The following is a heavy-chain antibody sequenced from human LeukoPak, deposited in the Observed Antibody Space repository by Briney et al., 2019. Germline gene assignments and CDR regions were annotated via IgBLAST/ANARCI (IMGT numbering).Heavy chain of an antibody. D-gene: IGHD3-22*01. J-gene: IGHJ4*02. CDR3: ARDLYYDSSGYYPGY. Sequence: SGGSLRLSCAASGFTFSDYYMSWIRQAPGKGLEWVSYISSSGSTIYYADSVKGRFTISRDNAKNSLYLQMNSLRAEDTAVYYCARDLYYDSSGYYPGYWGQGTLVTVSS. V-gene: IGHV3-11*01. CDR1: GFTFSDYY. CDR2: ISSSGSTI.